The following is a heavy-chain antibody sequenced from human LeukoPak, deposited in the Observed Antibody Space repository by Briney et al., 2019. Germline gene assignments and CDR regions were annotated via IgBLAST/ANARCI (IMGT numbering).Heavy chain of an antibody. CDR2: IYSGGNT. CDR1: GVTVSSNY. Sequence: GGSLRLSCAASGVTVSSNYMNWVRQAPGKGLEWVSIIYSGGNTYYADSVKGRFTISRDNSKNTLYLQTNGLRAEDTAVYYCARDSSGDYLDYWGQGTLVTVSS. V-gene: IGHV3-66*01. CDR3: ARDSSGDYLDY. D-gene: IGHD4-17*01. J-gene: IGHJ4*02.